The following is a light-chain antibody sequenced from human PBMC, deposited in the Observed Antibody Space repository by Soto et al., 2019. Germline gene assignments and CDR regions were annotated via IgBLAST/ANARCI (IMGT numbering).Light chain of an antibody. J-gene: IGKJ1*01. CDR1: QSVSSSY. CDR3: QQYCNSLRA. Sequence: EILLTQSPGTLSLSPGERATLSCRASQSVSSSYLAWYQQKPGQAPRLLIYGACSRATGIPDRFSGSGSVTDFTLTISRLEPEDFAVYYCQQYCNSLRAFGQGTKVEIK. V-gene: IGKV3-20*01. CDR2: GAC.